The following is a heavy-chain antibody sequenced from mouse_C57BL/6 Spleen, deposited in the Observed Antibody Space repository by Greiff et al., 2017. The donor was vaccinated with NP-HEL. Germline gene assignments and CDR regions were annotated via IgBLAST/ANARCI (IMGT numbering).Heavy chain of an antibody. V-gene: IGHV1-67*01. CDR1: GYTFTDYA. Sequence: VKLVESGPELVRPGVSVKISCKGSGYTFTDYAMHWVKQSPAQGLEWIGVISTSYGDASYNQKFKDKATMTVDKSSSTAYMQLASLTSEDSAVYYCARQIYDSTKGDFDYWGQGTTLTVSS. D-gene: IGHD2-3*01. CDR2: ISTSYGDA. CDR3: ARQIYDSTKGDFDY. J-gene: IGHJ2*01.